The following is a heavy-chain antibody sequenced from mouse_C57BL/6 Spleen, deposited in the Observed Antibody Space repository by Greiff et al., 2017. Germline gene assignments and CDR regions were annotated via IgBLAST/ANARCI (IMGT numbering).Heavy chain of an antibody. CDR1: GYTFTSYW. CDR3: ASWEGNYFDY. CDR2: IDPSDSYT. V-gene: IGHV1-50*01. D-gene: IGHD4-1*01. Sequence: QVQLQQPGAELVKPGASVKLSCKASGYTFTSYWMQWVKQRPGQGLEWIGEIDPSDSYTNYNQKFKGKATLTVDTSSSTAYMQLSSLTSEDSAVYYCASWEGNYFDYWGQGTTLTVSS. J-gene: IGHJ2*01.